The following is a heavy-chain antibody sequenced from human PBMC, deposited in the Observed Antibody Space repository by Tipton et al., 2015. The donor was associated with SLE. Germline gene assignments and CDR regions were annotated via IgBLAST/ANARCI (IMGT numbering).Heavy chain of an antibody. D-gene: IGHD2-2*01. J-gene: IGHJ4*02. CDR1: GGSVSSGSYY. CDR3: ARAGEDQLLSSDY. V-gene: IGHV4-61*01. Sequence: TLSLTCTVSGGSVSSGSYYWSWIRQPPGKGLEWIGYIYYSGSTNYNPSLKSRVTISVDTSKNQFSLKLSSVTAADTAVYYCARAGEDQLLSSDYWGQGTPVTVSS. CDR2: IYYSGST.